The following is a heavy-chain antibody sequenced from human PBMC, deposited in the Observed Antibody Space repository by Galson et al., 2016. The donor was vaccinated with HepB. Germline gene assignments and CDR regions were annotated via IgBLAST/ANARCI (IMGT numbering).Heavy chain of an antibody. CDR2: IYFTGTT. CDR3: ARYGGGSVYYYGMDV. D-gene: IGHD3-10*01. V-gene: IGHV4-61*01. Sequence: ETLSLTCTVSGGSISGFNYYLHWIRQPPGKGLEWIGSIYFTGTTNYNPSLKSRVTISVDTSKNHFSLNLSSVTAADTAVYYCARYGGGSVYYYGMDVWGQGTTVTVSS. J-gene: IGHJ6*02. CDR1: GGSISGFNYY.